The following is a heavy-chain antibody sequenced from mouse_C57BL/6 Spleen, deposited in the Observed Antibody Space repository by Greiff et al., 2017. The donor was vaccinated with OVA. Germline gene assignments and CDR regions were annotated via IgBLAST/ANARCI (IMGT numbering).Heavy chain of an antibody. J-gene: IGHJ4*01. CDR3: ARGGTTVVAYYAMDY. D-gene: IGHD1-1*01. CDR1: GYSITSGYY. CDR2: ISSDGSN. V-gene: IGHV3-6*01. Sequence: ESGPGLVKPSQSLSLTCSVTGYSITSGYYWNWIRQFPGNKLEWMGYISSDGSNNYNPSLKNRISITSDTSKNPFFLKLNSVTTEDTSTYYGARGGTTVVAYYAMDYWGQGTSVTVSS.